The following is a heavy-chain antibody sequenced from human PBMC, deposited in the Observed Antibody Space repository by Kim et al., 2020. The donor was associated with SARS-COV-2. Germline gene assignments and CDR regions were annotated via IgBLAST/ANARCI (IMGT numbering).Heavy chain of an antibody. Sequence: SETLSLTCTVSGGSISSYYWSWIRQPPGKGLEWIGYIYYSGSTNYNPSLKSRVTISVDTSKNQFSLKLSSVTAADTAVYYCARDFRGYCSSTSCWVGWFDPWGQGTLVTVSS. D-gene: IGHD2-2*01. CDR1: GGSISSYY. J-gene: IGHJ5*02. CDR3: ARDFRGYCSSTSCWVGWFDP. CDR2: IYYSGST. V-gene: IGHV4-59*13.